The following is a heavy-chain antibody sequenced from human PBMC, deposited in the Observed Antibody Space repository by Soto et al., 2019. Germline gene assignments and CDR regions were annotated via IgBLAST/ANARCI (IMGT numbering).Heavy chain of an antibody. CDR3: ARALGIAAAGHRFDY. CDR2: IIPVIDTA. V-gene: IGHV1-69*13. J-gene: IGHJ4*02. Sequence: SVKVSCKASGGTFSNYAFNWVRQAPGQGLEWMGGIIPVIDTADYAQKFQGRVTITADESTSTAYMELSSLRSEDTAVYYCARALGIAAAGHRFDYWGQGTLVTVSS. CDR1: GGTFSNYA. D-gene: IGHD6-13*01.